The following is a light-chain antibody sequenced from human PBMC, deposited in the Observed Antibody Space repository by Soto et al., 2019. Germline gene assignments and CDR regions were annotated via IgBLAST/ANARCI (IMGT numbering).Light chain of an antibody. CDR3: SSYPSSSPLV. V-gene: IGLV2-14*01. Sequence: QSVLTQPASVSGSPGQSITISCTGTSSDVGGYNYVSWYQQHPGKAPKLMIYEVSNRPSGVSNRFSGSKSGNTASLTISGLQAQDEADYYCSSYPSSSPLVFGTRTKVTVL. CDR2: EVS. CDR1: SSDVGGYNY. J-gene: IGLJ1*01.